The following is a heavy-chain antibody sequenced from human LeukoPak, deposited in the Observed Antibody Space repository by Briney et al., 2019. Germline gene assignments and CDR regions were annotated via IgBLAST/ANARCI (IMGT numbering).Heavy chain of an antibody. Sequence: GASVKVSCKASGGTFSSYAISWVRQAPGRGLEWMGGIIPIFGTANYAQKFQGRVTITADESTSTAYMELSSLRSEDTAVYYCARDRRYDFWSGYLNWGQGTLVTVSS. CDR1: GGTFSSYA. D-gene: IGHD3-3*01. CDR3: ARDRRYDFWSGYLN. J-gene: IGHJ4*02. CDR2: IIPIFGTA. V-gene: IGHV1-69*13.